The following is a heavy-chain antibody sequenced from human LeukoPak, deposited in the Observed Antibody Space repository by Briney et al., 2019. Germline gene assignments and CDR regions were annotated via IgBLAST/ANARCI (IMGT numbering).Heavy chain of an antibody. CDR1: GFTFSNYD. Sequence: PGGSLRLSCAASGFTFSNYDMHWVRQAPGKGLEWVAVMSYDGSNKDCADSVKGRFTISRDNSKNTLYLQMNSLRVEDRAVYYCARDIESGYFDYWGQGTLVTVSS. CDR3: ARDIESGYFDY. V-gene: IGHV3-33*01. J-gene: IGHJ4*02. CDR2: MSYDGSNK. D-gene: IGHD3-16*02.